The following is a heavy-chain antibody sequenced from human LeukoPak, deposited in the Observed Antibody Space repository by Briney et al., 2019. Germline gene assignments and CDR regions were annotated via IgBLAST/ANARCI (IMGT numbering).Heavy chain of an antibody. V-gene: IGHV4-30-2*01. CDR2: IYHGGST. D-gene: IGHD3-10*01. CDR1: GGSISSGGYS. Sequence: PSQTLSLTCAVSGGSISSGGYSWSWIRQPPGKGLEWIGYIYHGGSTYYNPSLKSRVTISVDRSKNQFSLKLSSVTAADTAVYYCARSLNYYGSGSNWFDPWGQGTLVTVSS. CDR3: ARSLNYYGSGSNWFDP. J-gene: IGHJ5*02.